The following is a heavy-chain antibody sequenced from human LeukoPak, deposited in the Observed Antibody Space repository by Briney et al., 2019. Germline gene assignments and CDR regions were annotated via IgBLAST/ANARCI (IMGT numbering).Heavy chain of an antibody. D-gene: IGHD6-19*01. Sequence: ETLSLTCAVYGGSFSGYYWSWIRQPPGKGLEWIGEINHSGSTNYNPSLTSRVTISVDTSKNQFSLKLSSVTAADTAVYYCARVQWLVPGYWGQGTLVTVSS. CDR1: GGSFSGYY. V-gene: IGHV4-34*01. CDR3: ARVQWLVPGY. CDR2: INHSGST. J-gene: IGHJ4*02.